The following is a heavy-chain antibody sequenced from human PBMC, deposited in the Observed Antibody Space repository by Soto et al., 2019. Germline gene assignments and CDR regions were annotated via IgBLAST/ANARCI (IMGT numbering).Heavy chain of an antibody. D-gene: IGHD3-3*01. Sequence: GGSLRLSCAASGFTFSNAWMSWVRQAPGKGLEWVGRIKSKAYGGTTEYAASVKGRFTISRDDSKSIAYLQMNSLKTEDTAVYYCTKYYDFWSGYTLRNYYYGMDVWGQGTTVTVSS. CDR1: GFTFSNAW. V-gene: IGHV3-15*01. CDR3: TKYYDFWSGYTLRNYYYGMDV. CDR2: IKSKAYGGTT. J-gene: IGHJ6*02.